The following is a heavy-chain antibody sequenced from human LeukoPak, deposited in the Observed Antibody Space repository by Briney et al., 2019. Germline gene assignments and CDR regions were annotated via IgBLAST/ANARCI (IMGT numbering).Heavy chain of an antibody. CDR1: GYSISSNYY. V-gene: IGHV4-38-2*02. J-gene: IGHJ5*02. D-gene: IGHD3-22*01. CDR3: ARDHFYDSSGYYFWFDP. CDR2: IYHSGST. Sequence: PSETLSLTCTVSGYSISSNYYWGWIRQPPGKGLEWIGSIYHSGSTYYNPSLKSRVTISLDTSKNQFSLKLSSVTAADTAVYYCARDHFYDSSGYYFWFDPWGQGTLVTVSS.